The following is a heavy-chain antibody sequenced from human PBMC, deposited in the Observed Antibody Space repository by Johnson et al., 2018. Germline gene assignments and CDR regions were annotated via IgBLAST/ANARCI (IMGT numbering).Heavy chain of an antibody. V-gene: IGHV3-9*01. D-gene: IGHD3-22*01. CDR1: GFTFDDYA. J-gene: IGHJ1*01. CDR3: AKDRGSSGYPEYFQP. Sequence: VQLVQSGGGVVQPGRSLRLSCAASGFTFDDYAMHWVRQAPGKGLVWVSGISWNSGSIGYADSVKGRFTISRDNAKNSLYLQMNSLRAEDTALYYCAKDRGSSGYPEYFQPWGQGTLVTVSS. CDR2: ISWNSGSI.